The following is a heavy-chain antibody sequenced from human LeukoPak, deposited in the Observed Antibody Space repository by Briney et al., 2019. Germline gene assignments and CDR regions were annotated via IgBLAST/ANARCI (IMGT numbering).Heavy chain of an antibody. V-gene: IGHV3-30*19. CDR1: GFTFSSYG. Sequence: GRSLRLSCAASGFTFSSYGMHWVRQAPGKGLEWVAVISKDGSDKYYPGSVRGRFTISRDNSKNTIYLQMDSLRAEDTAIYYYARDYWWNYDYWGQGTLVTVSS. CDR3: ARDYWWNYDY. CDR2: ISKDGSDK. J-gene: IGHJ4*02. D-gene: IGHD1-7*01.